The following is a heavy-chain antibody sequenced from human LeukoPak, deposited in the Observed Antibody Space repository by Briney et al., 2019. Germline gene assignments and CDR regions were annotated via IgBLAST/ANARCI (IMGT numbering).Heavy chain of an antibody. CDR3: ARESYCSSTSCPSFDY. CDR2: ISSSSSYI. CDR1: GSTVSSNY. V-gene: IGHV3-21*01. Sequence: PGGSLRLSCAASGSTVSSNYMSWVRQAPGKGLEWVSSISSSSSYIYYADSVKGRFTISRDNAKNSLYLQMNSLRAEDTAVYYCARESYCSSTSCPSFDYWGQGTLVTVSS. D-gene: IGHD2-2*01. J-gene: IGHJ4*02.